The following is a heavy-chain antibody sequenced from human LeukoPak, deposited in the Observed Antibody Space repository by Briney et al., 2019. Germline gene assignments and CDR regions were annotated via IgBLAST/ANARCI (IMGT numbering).Heavy chain of an antibody. CDR2: ISDSGNT. Sequence: PGGSLRLSCAASGFTLSSYAMSWVRQAPGKGLEWVSAISDSGNTYHADSVKDRFTISRDSSKNTLFLQMNRLRPEDAAVYYCAKAPVTTCRGAYCYPFDYWGQGTLVTVSS. CDR1: GFTLSSYA. D-gene: IGHD2-21*01. J-gene: IGHJ4*02. V-gene: IGHV3-23*01. CDR3: AKAPVTTCRGAYCYPFDY.